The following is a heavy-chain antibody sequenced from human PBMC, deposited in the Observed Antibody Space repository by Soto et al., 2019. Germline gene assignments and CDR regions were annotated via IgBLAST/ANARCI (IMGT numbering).Heavy chain of an antibody. D-gene: IGHD3-22*01. Sequence: QVQLVQSGAEVKKPGASVKVSCKASGYTFTSYGISWVRQAPGQGLEWMGWISAYNGNTNYAQKLQGRVTMTTDTSTSTAYMELKSLRSDDMAVYYCARDRPRNYYDSSGFDYWGQGTLVTVSS. J-gene: IGHJ4*02. CDR1: GYTFTSYG. V-gene: IGHV1-18*03. CDR3: ARDRPRNYYDSSGFDY. CDR2: ISAYNGNT.